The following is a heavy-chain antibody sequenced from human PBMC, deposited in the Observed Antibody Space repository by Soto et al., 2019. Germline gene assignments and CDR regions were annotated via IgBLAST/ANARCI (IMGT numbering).Heavy chain of an antibody. V-gene: IGHV1-18*04. CDR2: ISGYNGNT. Sequence: QVQLVQSGAEVKKPGASVKVSSKASGYTFTIYGISWVRQAPGQGLEWMGWISGYNGNTDYAQNLQDRVTLTTDASTSSVYMELRSLRSDDTAVYYCARVDYYDSSGYYGYWGQGTLITVSS. J-gene: IGHJ4*02. D-gene: IGHD3-22*01. CDR1: GYTFTIYG. CDR3: ARVDYYDSSGYYGY.